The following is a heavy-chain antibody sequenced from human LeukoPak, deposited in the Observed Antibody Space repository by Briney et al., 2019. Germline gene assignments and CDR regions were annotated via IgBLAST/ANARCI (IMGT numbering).Heavy chain of an antibody. V-gene: IGHV3-48*03. CDR3: ARPPSITNPYYGMDV. J-gene: IGHJ6*02. CDR2: ISGSGKTM. CDR1: GFTFSSYD. D-gene: IGHD3-3*01. Sequence: GGSLRLSCAASGFTFSSYDMNWVRQAPGKGLEWVSHISGSGKTMYYADSVKGRFTISRDNAKNSLYLQMNSLRDEDTAVYYCARPPSITNPYYGMDVWGQGTTVTVSS.